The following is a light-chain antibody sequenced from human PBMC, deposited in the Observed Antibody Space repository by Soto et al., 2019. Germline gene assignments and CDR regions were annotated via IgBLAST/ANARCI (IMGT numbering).Light chain of an antibody. V-gene: IGKV1-5*01. CDR3: QQYNSYSWT. Sequence: DIRMTQSPSTLSASVGDRVTITCRASQSISSWLAWYQQKLGRAPRLLIYDASSLESGFPSRFSGSGYGTEFTLTISSLQPDDFATYYCQQYNSYSWTFGQGTKVDIK. CDR1: QSISSW. J-gene: IGKJ1*01. CDR2: DAS.